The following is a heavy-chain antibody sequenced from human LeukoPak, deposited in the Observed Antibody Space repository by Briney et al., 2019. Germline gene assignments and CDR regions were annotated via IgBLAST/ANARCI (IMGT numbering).Heavy chain of an antibody. J-gene: IGHJ4*02. CDR1: GGSFSGYY. Sequence: SETLSLTCAVYGGSFSGYYWSWVRQPPGKGLEWIGEINHSGSTNYNPSLKSQVTISLDTSKNQFSLKLSSVTAADTAVYYCARARSDSSSYYFDYWGQGTLVTVSS. V-gene: IGHV4-34*01. D-gene: IGHD6-6*01. CDR3: ARARSDSSSYYFDY. CDR2: INHSGST.